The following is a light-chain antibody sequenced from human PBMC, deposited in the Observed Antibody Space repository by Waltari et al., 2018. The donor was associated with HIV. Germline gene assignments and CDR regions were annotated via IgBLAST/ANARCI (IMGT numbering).Light chain of an antibody. V-gene: IGLV1-40*01. CDR3: QSYDSSLSGSV. CDR2: GDN. CDR1: SSNIGARFD. J-gene: IGLJ3*02. Sequence: QSVLTQPPSVSGAPGQRVTISCTGSSSNIGARFDLHWYQQLPGTAPKLLIYGDNNRPSGVPDRFSGSKSGTSASLAITGLQAEDEADYYCQSYDSSLSGSVFGGGTKLTVL.